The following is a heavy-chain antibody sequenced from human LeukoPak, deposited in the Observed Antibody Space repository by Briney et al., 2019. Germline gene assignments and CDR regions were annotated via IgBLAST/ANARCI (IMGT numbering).Heavy chain of an antibody. CDR1: GGTFSSYA. CDR2: IIPIFGTA. D-gene: IGHD3-16*02. CDR3: ARVGIIVTVDAFDI. Sequence: SVKVSCKASGGTFSSYAISWVRQAPGQGLEWMGGIIPIFGTANYAQKFQGRVTITADESTSTAYMELSSLRSEDTAVYYCARVGIIVTVDAFDIWGQGTMVTVSS. V-gene: IGHV1-69*13. J-gene: IGHJ3*02.